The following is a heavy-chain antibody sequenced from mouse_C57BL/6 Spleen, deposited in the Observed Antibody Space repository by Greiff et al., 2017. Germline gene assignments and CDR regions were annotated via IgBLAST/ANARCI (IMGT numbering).Heavy chain of an antibody. J-gene: IGHJ4*01. CDR1: GYTFTNYW. CDR3: ARFGGTGDYYAMDY. D-gene: IGHD1-1*02. CDR2: IYPGGGYT. Sequence: QVQLKQSGAELVRPGTSVKMSCKASGYTFTNYWIGWAKQRPGHGLEWIGDIYPGGGYTNYNEKFKGKATLTADKSSSTAYMQFSSLTSEDSAIYYCARFGGTGDYYAMDYWGQGTSVTVSS. V-gene: IGHV1-63*01.